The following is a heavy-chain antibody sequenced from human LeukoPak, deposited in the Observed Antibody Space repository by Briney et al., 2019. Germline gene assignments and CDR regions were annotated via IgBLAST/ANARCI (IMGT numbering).Heavy chain of an antibody. CDR3: ARGYGSGSRLDN. CDR1: GGSISSYY. J-gene: IGHJ4*02. Sequence: PSETLSLTCTVSGGSISSYYWSWIRQPPGKGLEWIGYIYYSGSTNYNPSLKSRVTISVDTSKNQFSLKVNSVTAADTAVYYCARGYGSGSRLDNWGQGTLVTVSS. CDR2: IYYSGST. D-gene: IGHD3-10*01. V-gene: IGHV4-59*01.